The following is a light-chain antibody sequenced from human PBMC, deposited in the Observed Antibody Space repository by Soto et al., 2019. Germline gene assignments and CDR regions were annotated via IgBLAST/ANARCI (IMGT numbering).Light chain of an antibody. CDR1: QSVSSY. CDR2: DAS. CDR3: QQRSV. J-gene: IGKJ3*01. V-gene: IGKV3-11*01. Sequence: EIVLTQSPATLSLSPGERATLSCRASQSVSSYLAWYQQKPGQAPRLLIYDASNRATGIPARFSGSGSGTDFTLTISSLEPEDFAVYYCQQRSVFGPGTKVDIK.